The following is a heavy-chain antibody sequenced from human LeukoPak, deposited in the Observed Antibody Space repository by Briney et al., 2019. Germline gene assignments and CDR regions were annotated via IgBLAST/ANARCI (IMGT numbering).Heavy chain of an antibody. CDR1: GDSITSGSYY. CDR3: ARERVGSGIAVAGEDYYYYYGMDV. D-gene: IGHD6-19*01. J-gene: IGHJ6*02. V-gene: IGHV4-31*03. CDR2: IYYTGGT. Sequence: PSETLSLTCTVSGDSITSGSYYWAWIRQHPGKGLEWIGYIYYTGGTHYNPSLKSRLTISVDTSENHFSLKLSSVTAADTAVYYCARERVGSGIAVAGEDYYYYYGMDVWGQGTTVTVSS.